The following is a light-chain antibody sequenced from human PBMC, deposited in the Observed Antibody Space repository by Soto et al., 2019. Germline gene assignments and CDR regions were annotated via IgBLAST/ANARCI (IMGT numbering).Light chain of an antibody. J-gene: IGLJ2*01. Sequence: QSALTQPASVSGSPGQSITISCTGTSSDVGGYNYVSWYQQHPGKAPKLMIYEVSNRPSGVSNRFSGSKSGNTASLTISGLQVEDEADYYGSSYTSSRPLVLLGGGPQLPAL. CDR2: EVS. CDR1: SSDVGGYNY. CDR3: SSYTSSRPLVL. V-gene: IGLV2-14*01.